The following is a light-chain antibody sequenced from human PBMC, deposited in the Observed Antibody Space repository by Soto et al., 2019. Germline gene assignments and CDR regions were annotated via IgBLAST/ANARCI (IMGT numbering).Light chain of an antibody. CDR2: AES. V-gene: IGKV1-39*01. J-gene: IGKJ4*01. Sequence: DIQMNQSPTSLSASVGDRVTITCRASQTLDTYLNWFQHRPGHGPKLLIFAESKLQTGVPSRFSGSGSGTEYTLTISRPQPEDFETYYSQQSCLTPITFGGGTRLEIK. CDR1: QTLDTY. CDR3: QQSCLTPIT.